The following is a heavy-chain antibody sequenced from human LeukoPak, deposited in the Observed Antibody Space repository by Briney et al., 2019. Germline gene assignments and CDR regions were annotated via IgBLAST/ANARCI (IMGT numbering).Heavy chain of an antibody. J-gene: IGHJ5*02. CDR2: ISSSSSTI. V-gene: IGHV3-48*01. Sequence: PGGSLRLSCAASGFTFSSYSMNWVRQAPGKGLEWVSYISSSSSTIYYADSVKGRFTISRDNAKNSLYLQMNSLRAEDTAVYYCARPYSSSPRNNWFDPWGQGTLVTVSS. CDR1: GFTFSSYS. D-gene: IGHD6-13*01. CDR3: ARPYSSSPRNNWFDP.